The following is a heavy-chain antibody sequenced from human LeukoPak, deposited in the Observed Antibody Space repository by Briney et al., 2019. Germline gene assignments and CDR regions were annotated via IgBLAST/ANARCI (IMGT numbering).Heavy chain of an antibody. J-gene: IGHJ4*02. V-gene: IGHV1-8*01. Sequence: ASVKVSCKASGYTFTSYDINWVRQATGQGLEWMGWMNPNSGNTGYAQKFQGRVTMTRNTSISTAYMELSSLRSEDTAVYYCVRAGGYCGRISCPYYSDYWGQGSLVAVSS. CDR3: VRAGGYCGRISCPYYSDY. D-gene: IGHD2-15*01. CDR2: MNPNSGNT. CDR1: GYTFTSYD.